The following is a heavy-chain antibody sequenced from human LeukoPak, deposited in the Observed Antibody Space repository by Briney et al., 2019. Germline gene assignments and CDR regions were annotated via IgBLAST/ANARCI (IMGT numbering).Heavy chain of an antibody. CDR2: IYYSGST. V-gene: IGHV4-39*01. J-gene: IGHJ6*03. CDR1: GGSISSSSYY. D-gene: IGHD3-16*01. Sequence: SETLSLTCTVSGGSISSSSYYWGWIRQPPGKGLEWIGSIYYSGSTYYNPSLKSRVAISVDTSKNQFSLKLSSVTAADTAVYYCGGPPGGGSHGHYYYYYMDVWGKGTTVTVSS. CDR3: GGPPGGGSHGHYYYYYMDV.